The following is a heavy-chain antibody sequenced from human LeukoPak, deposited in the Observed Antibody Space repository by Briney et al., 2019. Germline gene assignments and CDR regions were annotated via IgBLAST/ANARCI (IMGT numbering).Heavy chain of an antibody. D-gene: IGHD2-15*01. Sequence: GASVKVSCKASGYAFTSYYVHWVRQAPGQGLEWMGLINPSGGITDYAQKFQGRVTMTRDMFTSTVYMELSSLRSEDTAVYYCASGYCSGGSCYSPSDYWGQGTLVTVSS. CDR1: GYAFTSYY. CDR3: ASGYCSGGSCYSPSDY. V-gene: IGHV1-46*01. CDR2: INPSGGIT. J-gene: IGHJ4*02.